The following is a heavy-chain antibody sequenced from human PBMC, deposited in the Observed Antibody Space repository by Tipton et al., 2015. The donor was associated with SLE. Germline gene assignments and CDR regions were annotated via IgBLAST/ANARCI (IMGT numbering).Heavy chain of an antibody. D-gene: IGHD4-17*01. V-gene: IGHV3-21*01. CDR3: ARGKDGVYYFDY. CDR2: ISSSSSYI. CDR1: GFTLSSYS. J-gene: IGHJ4*02. Sequence: GSLRLSCAASGFTLSSYSMNWVRQAPGKGLEWVSSISSSSSYIYYADSVKGRFTISRDNAKNSLYLQMNSLRAEDTAVYYCARGKDGVYYFDYWGQGTLVTVSS.